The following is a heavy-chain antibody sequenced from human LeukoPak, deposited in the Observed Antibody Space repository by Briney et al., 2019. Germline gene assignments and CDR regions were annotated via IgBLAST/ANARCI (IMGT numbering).Heavy chain of an antibody. V-gene: IGHV4-4*07. J-gene: IGHJ4*02. CDR3: ARSLEYYDSSGYYRGPFDY. CDR1: GGSISSYY. D-gene: IGHD3-22*01. CDR2: IYTSGGT. Sequence: PSETLSLTCTVSGGSISSYYWSWIRQPAGKGLEWIGRIYTSGGTNYNPSLKSRVTMSVDTSKNQFSLKLSSVTAADTAVYYCARSLEYYDSSGYYRGPFDYWGQGTLVTVSS.